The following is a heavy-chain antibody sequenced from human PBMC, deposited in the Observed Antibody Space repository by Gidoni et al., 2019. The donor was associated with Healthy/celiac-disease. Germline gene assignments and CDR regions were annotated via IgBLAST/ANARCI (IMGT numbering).Heavy chain of an antibody. D-gene: IGHD5-18*01. Sequence: EVQLVESGGVVVQPGGSLRLSCAASGFTLDDYTIHWVRQAPGKGLEWVSLISWDGGSTYYADSVKGRFTISRDNSKNSLYLQMNSLRTEDTALYYCAKGGRYSYGNIIDYWGQGTLVTVSS. CDR2: ISWDGGST. V-gene: IGHV3-43*01. CDR1: GFTLDDYT. CDR3: AKGGRYSYGNIIDY. J-gene: IGHJ4*02.